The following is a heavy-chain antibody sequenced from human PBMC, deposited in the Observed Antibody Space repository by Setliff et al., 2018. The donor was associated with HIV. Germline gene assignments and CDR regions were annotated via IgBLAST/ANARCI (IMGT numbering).Heavy chain of an antibody. V-gene: IGHV3-15*07. CDR1: GFTFSNAW. CDR2: VKSKGSGGTT. CDR3: TTVGIAAAVSFDY. J-gene: IGHJ4*02. D-gene: IGHD6-13*01. Sequence: GSLRLSCAASGFTFSNAWMNWVRQAPGKGLEWVGRVKSKGSGGTTDYATPVKGRFTISRDDSTNTMYLQMNSLETEDTAVYYCTTVGIAAAVSFDYWGQGTLVTVSS.